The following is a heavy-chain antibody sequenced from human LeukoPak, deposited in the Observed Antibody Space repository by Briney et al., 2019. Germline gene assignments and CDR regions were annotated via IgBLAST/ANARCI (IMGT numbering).Heavy chain of an antibody. D-gene: IGHD3-22*01. CDR1: GYTFTGYY. CDR2: INPNSGGT. CDR3: ARDEGYYDSSGYYYDY. J-gene: IGHJ4*02. Sequence: ASVKVSCKASGYTFTGYYMHWVRQTPGQGLEWMGWINPNSGGTNYAQKFQGRVTMTRDTSISTPYMELSRLRSDDTAVYYCARDEGYYDSSGYYYDYWGQGTLVTVSS. V-gene: IGHV1-2*02.